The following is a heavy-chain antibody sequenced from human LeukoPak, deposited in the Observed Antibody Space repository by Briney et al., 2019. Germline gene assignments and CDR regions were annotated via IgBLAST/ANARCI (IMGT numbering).Heavy chain of an antibody. V-gene: IGHV4-30-4*07. D-gene: IGHD6-19*01. J-gene: IGHJ6*03. CDR2: IYYSGTT. CDR3: ARVFSGWYGNYYYYYYMDV. CDR1: GGSISSGGYS. Sequence: PSETLSLTCAVSGGSISSGGYSWSWIRQPPGKGLEWIGYIYYSGTTYYNPSLKSRTIISVDTSKNQFSLKLRSVTAADTALYYCARVFSGWYGNYYYYYYMDVWGKGTTVTVSS.